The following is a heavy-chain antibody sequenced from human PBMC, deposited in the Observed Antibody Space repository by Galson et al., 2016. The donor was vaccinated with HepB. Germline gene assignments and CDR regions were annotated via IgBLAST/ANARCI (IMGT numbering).Heavy chain of an antibody. V-gene: IGHV4-59*01. D-gene: IGHD3-22*01. Sequence: ETLSLTCTVSGGSIRSYYWSWIRQPPEKGLEWIGYIYHSGYTNYNPSLKSRVTISVDTSKNQFSLRLSSVTAADTAVYYCAREVHSSSSLTTYYYFDLWGRGTLVTVSS. CDR2: IYHSGYT. CDR3: AREVHSSSSLTTYYYFDL. CDR1: GGSIRSYY. J-gene: IGHJ2*01.